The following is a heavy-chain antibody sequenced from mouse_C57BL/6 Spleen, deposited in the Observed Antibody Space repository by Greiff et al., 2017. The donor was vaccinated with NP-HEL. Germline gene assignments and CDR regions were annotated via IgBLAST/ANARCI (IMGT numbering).Heavy chain of an antibody. J-gene: IGHJ4*01. V-gene: IGHV5-6*02. Sequence: DVMLVESGGDLVKPGGSLKLSCAASGFTFSSYGMSWVRQTPDKRLEWVATISSGGSYTYYPDSVKGRFTISRDNAKNTLYLQMSSLKSEDTAMYYCARRGYDGYYDYAMDYWGQGTSVTVSS. CDR2: ISSGGSYT. D-gene: IGHD2-3*01. CDR1: GFTFSSYG. CDR3: ARRGYDGYYDYAMDY.